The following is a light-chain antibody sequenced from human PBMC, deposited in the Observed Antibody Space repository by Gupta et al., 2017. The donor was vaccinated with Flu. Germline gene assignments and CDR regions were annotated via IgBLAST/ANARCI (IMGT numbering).Light chain of an antibody. CDR2: AAS. CDR3: QQSDSTQWT. CDR1: QSISSY. V-gene: IGKV1-39*01. Sequence: QMTQSPSSLSASVGDRVTITCRASQSISSYLNWYQQKPGKAPKLLIYAASSLQSGVPSRFSGSGSGTDFTLTISSLQPEDFATYYCQQSDSTQWTFGQGTKVEIK. J-gene: IGKJ1*01.